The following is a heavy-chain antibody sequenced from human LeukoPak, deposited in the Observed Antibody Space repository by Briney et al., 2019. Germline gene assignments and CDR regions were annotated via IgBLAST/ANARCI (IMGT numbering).Heavy chain of an antibody. CDR1: GFTFSDYY. J-gene: IGHJ4*02. V-gene: IGHV3-11*01. CDR2: IGGSGTTI. CDR3: ARFAGSGSYYIDY. Sequence: GGSLRLSCAASGFTFSDYYMSWIRQAPGRGLEWVSYIGGSGTTIFYAHSVKGRFTISRDNAKNSLYLQMNSLRAEDTAVYYCARFAGSGSYYIDYWGQGTLITVSS. D-gene: IGHD3-10*01.